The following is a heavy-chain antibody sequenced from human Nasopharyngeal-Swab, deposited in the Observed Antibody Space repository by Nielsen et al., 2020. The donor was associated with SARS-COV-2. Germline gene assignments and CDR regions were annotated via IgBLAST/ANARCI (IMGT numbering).Heavy chain of an antibody. V-gene: IGHV2-5*02. CDR3: ALHFTVRDLENWFDP. CDR2: IYWDDDK. Sequence: SGPTLVKPTETLRLTCTFSGFSLSTSGVGVGWIRQPPGKALEWLALIYWDDDKRYSPSLKSRLTITKDTSKNQVVLTMTNMDPVDTATYYCALHFTVRDLENWFDPWGQGTLVTVSS. CDR1: GFSLSTSGVG. D-gene: IGHD4-11*01. J-gene: IGHJ5*02.